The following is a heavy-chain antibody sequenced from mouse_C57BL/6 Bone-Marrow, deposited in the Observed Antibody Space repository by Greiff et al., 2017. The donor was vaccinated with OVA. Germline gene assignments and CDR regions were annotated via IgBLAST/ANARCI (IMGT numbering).Heavy chain of an antibody. V-gene: IGHV7-3*01. Sequence: EVKLVESGGGLVQPGGSLSLSCAASGFTFTDYYMSWVRQPPGQALEWLGFIRNKANGYTTEHSASVKGRFTISSYTSQSILYLQMNALRAEERASYYCARYDALYDGYYVSPWFAYWGQGTLVTVSA. CDR2: IRNKANGYTT. CDR3: ARYDALYDGYYVSPWFAY. D-gene: IGHD2-3*01. J-gene: IGHJ3*01. CDR1: GFTFTDYY.